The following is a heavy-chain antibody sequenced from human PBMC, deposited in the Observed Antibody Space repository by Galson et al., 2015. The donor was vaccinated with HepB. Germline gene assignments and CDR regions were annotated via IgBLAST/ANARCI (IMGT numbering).Heavy chain of an antibody. CDR1: GFTFSNAW. J-gene: IGHJ6*03. V-gene: IGHV3-15*07. CDR2: IKSKTDGGTT. Sequence: SLRLSCAASGFTFSNAWMNWVRQAPGKGLEWVGRIKSKTDGGTTDYAAPVKGRLTISRDDSKNTLYLQMNSLKTEDTAVYYCTKDEGGLARGDYYYYMDVWGKGTTVTVSS. CDR3: TKDEGGLARGDYYYYMDV. D-gene: IGHD1-26*01.